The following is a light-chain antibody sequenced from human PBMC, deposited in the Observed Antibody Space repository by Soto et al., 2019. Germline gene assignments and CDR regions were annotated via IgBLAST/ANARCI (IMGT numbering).Light chain of an antibody. CDR1: QAIRND. V-gene: IGKV1-17*01. Sequence: DLQMTQSPSSLSASLGDRVTIXXRASQAIRNDLAWYQQKPGKAPEGXIYVASSLQSGVPSRFSGSGSGTEFSLAITSLQPEDFATYYCLQYYSYPQTFGQGTKVDIK. CDR3: LQYYSYPQT. J-gene: IGKJ1*01. CDR2: VAS.